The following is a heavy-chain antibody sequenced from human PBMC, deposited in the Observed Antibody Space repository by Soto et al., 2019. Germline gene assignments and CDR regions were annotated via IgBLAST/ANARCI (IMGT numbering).Heavy chain of an antibody. CDR3: ARIAHMVRGVIRSWFDP. Sequence: SETLSLTCAVYGGSFSGYYWSWIRRPPGKGLEWIGEINHSGSTNYNPSLKSRVTISVDTSKNQFSLKLSSVTAADTAVYYCARIAHMVRGVIRSWFDPWGQGTLVTVSS. CDR2: INHSGST. J-gene: IGHJ5*02. V-gene: IGHV4-34*01. D-gene: IGHD3-10*01. CDR1: GGSFSGYY.